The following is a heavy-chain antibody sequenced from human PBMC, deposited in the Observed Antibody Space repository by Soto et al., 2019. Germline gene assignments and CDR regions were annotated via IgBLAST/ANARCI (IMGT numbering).Heavy chain of an antibody. J-gene: IGHJ4*02. CDR1: GFTFSSYG. V-gene: IGHV3-30*18. Sequence: PGGSLTLSCAASGFTFSSYGMHWVRQAPGKGLEWVAVISYDGSNKYYADSVKGRFTISRDNSKNTLYLQMNSLRAEDTAVYYCAKAMDDLIDYWGQGTLVTVSS. CDR2: ISYDGSNK. CDR3: AKAMDDLIDY. D-gene: IGHD3-3*01.